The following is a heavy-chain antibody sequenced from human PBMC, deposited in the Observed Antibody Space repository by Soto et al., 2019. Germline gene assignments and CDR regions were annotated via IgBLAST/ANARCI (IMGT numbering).Heavy chain of an antibody. J-gene: IGHJ4*02. CDR3: ARLAARQCLNF. CDR1: GFTCRSYG. V-gene: IGHV3-7*04. CDR2: IRQDGNEK. Sequence: GGSLRVSCAASGFTCRSYGMSWVRQAPGKGLEWVANIRQDGNEKYYVDSVKGRFTSSRDNAKNSLYLQMNSLRAEDTAVYYCARLAARQCLNFWGQGTLVTVSS. D-gene: IGHD6-19*01.